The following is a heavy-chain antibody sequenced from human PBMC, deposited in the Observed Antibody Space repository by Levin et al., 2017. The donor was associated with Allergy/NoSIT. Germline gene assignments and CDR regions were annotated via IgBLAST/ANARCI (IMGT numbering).Heavy chain of an antibody. D-gene: IGHD3-22*01. CDR3: AREGDYYDSFDDAFDI. V-gene: IGHV4-59*01. Sequence: SQTLSLTCTVSGGSISSYYWSWIRQPPGKGLEWIGYIYYSGSTNYNPSLKSRVTISVDTSKNQFSLKLSSVTAADTAVYYCAREGDYYDSFDDAFDIWGQGTMVTVSS. J-gene: IGHJ3*02. CDR1: GGSISSYY. CDR2: IYYSGST.